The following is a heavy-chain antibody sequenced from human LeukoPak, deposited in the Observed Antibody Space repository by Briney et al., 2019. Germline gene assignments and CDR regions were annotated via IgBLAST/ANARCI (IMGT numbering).Heavy chain of an antibody. CDR2: ISGGGAGT. CDR1: GLSFGFYA. Sequence: PGGSLRLSCAASGLSFGFYAMSWVRQAPGKGLEWVSSISGGGAGTYYADSVRGRFTISRDNSKNTLYLQMDGLRAEDTALYYCAKDFVRYNTQFDYWGQGALVTVSS. V-gene: IGHV3-23*01. D-gene: IGHD1-14*01. CDR3: AKDFVRYNTQFDY. J-gene: IGHJ4*02.